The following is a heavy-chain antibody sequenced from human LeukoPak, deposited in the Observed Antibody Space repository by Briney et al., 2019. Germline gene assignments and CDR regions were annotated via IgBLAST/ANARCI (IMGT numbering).Heavy chain of an antibody. V-gene: IGHV3-23*01. Sequence: GGSLRLSCAASGFTFSSYAMSWVRQAPGKGLEWVSTISGSGAGTYYADSVKGRFTISRDNPKNTLYLQMNSLSAEDTAIYYCAKGTMGSGTSYNDDYWGQGTLVTVSS. CDR2: ISGSGAGT. D-gene: IGHD3-10*01. J-gene: IGHJ4*02. CDR3: AKGTMGSGTSYNDDY. CDR1: GFTFSSYA.